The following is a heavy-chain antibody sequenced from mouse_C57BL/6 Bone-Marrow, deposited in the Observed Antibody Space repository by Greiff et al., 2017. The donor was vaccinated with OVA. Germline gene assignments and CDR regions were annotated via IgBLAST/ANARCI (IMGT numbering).Heavy chain of an antibody. V-gene: IGHV5-16*01. CDR1: GFTFSDYY. CDR3: AREGQLLDAMDY. J-gene: IGHJ4*01. D-gene: IGHD4-1*02. CDR2: INSDGSST. Sequence: EVKLMQSEAGLVQPGSSMKLSCTASGFTFSDYYMAWVRQVPGKGLEWIANINSDGSSTYYLDSLKGRSIISGDNAKNILYLQMSSLKSEDTATYYCAREGQLLDAMDYWGQGTSVTVS.